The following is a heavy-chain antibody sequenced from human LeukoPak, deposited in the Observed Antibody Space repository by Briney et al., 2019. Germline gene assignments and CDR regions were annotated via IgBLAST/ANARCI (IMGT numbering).Heavy chain of an antibody. J-gene: IGHJ4*02. Sequence: GASVKVSCKASGYTFTSYGISWVRQAPGQGLEWMGWISAYNGNTNYAQKLQGRVTMTTDTSTSTAYMELRSLRSDDTAVYYCARDRVFVVVPAGLFDYWGQGTLVTVSS. CDR2: ISAYNGNT. CDR3: ARDRVFVVVPAGLFDY. CDR1: GYTFTSYG. D-gene: IGHD2-2*01. V-gene: IGHV1-18*01.